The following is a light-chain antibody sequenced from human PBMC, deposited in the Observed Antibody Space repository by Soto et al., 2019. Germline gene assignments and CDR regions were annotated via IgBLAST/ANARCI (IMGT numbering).Light chain of an antibody. J-gene: IGLJ3*02. Sequence: QSVLTQPPSASGSPGQSVTISCTGTSSDVGGYNYVSWYQQHPGKASKLMIYEVSNRPSGCPDRFSGSKSGNTAALTVSGLQAEDEADYYCSSYAGSNNWVFGGGTQLTVL. CDR1: SSDVGGYNY. V-gene: IGLV2-8*01. CDR2: EVS. CDR3: SSYAGSNNWV.